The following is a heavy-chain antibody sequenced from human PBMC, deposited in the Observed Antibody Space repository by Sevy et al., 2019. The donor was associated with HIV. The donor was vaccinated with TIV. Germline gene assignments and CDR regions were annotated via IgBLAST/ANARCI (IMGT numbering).Heavy chain of an antibody. D-gene: IGHD3-16*01. CDR2: VSKEGTNK. J-gene: IGHJ4*02. V-gene: IGHV3-30-3*01. CDR3: ARDPHSVPHWGSFDS. CDR1: GFTFTRYA. Sequence: GSLRFSCEASGFTFTRYAFHWVRQAPGKGLEWVAVVSKEGTNKYYADSVKGRFTISRDNSRNTLYLQMQSLRADDTAVYFCARDPHSVPHWGSFDSWGQGTLVTVSS.